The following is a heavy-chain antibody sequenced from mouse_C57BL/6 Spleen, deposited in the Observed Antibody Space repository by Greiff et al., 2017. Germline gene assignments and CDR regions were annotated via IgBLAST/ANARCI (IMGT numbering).Heavy chain of an antibody. CDR2: INPNNGGT. CDR1: GYTFTDYY. D-gene: IGHD2-1*01. V-gene: IGHV1-26*01. CDR3: ARGIYYGNLFDY. J-gene: IGHJ2*01. Sequence: VQLQQSGPELVKPGASVKISCKASGYTFTDYYMNWVKQSHGKSLEWIGDINPNNGGTSYNQKFKGKATLTVDKSSSTAYMELRSLTSEDSAVYYCARGIYYGNLFDYWGQGTTLTVSS.